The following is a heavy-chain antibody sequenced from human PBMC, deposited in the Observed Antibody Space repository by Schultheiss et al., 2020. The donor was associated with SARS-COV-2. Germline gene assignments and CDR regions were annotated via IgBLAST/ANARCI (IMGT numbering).Heavy chain of an antibody. CDR1: GGSFSGYY. CDR2: IYYSGST. J-gene: IGHJ4*02. D-gene: IGHD1-1*01. Sequence: SQTLSLTCAVYGGSFSGYYWSWIRQPPGKGLEWIGSIYYSGSTYYNPSLKSRVTISVDTSKNQFSLKLSSVTAADTAVYYCARHGNGFHWGQGTLVTVSS. V-gene: IGHV4-34*01. CDR3: ARHGNGFH.